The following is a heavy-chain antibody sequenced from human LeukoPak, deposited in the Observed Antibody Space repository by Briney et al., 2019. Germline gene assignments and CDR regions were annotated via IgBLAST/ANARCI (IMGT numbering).Heavy chain of an antibody. CDR3: AGFPTDTAMVTGFDY. D-gene: IGHD5-18*01. J-gene: IGHJ4*02. CDR1: GGSISGYY. CDR2: INHSGST. V-gene: IGHV4-34*01. Sequence: SETLSLTCTVSGGSISGYYWSWIRQPPGKGLEWIGEINHSGSTNYNPSLKSRVTISVDTSKNQFSLKLSSVTAADTAVYYCAGFPTDTAMVTGFDYWGRGTLVTVSS.